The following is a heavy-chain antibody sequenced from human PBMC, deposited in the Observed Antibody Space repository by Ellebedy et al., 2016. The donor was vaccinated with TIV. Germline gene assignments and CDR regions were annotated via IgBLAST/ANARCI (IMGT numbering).Heavy chain of an antibody. V-gene: IGHV1-69*06. CDR1: RGTFSSYA. CDR2: IIPIFGTA. J-gene: IGHJ3*02. CDR3: AKDQLDYDSSVPDAFDI. D-gene: IGHD3-22*01. Sequence: SVKVSXKASRGTFSSYAISWVRQAPGQGLEWMGGIIPIFGTANYAQKFQGRVTITADKSTSTAYMELSSLRSEDTAVYYCAKDQLDYDSSVPDAFDIWGQGTMVTVSS.